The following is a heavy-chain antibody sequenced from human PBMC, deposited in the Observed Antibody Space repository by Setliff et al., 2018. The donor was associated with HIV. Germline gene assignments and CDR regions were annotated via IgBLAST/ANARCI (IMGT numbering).Heavy chain of an antibody. CDR2: INPNSGGT. V-gene: IGHV1-2*02. J-gene: IGHJ4*02. CDR1: GYTFTGNY. CDR3: AREVLGGSSWYRFYFDY. D-gene: IGHD6-13*01. Sequence: ASVKVSCKASGYTFTGNYIHWVRQAPGQGLEWMGWINPNSGGTNYEQKFQGRVTMTRDTSISTAYMELSRLRSDDTAVYYCAREVLGGSSWYRFYFDYWGRGTLVTVSS.